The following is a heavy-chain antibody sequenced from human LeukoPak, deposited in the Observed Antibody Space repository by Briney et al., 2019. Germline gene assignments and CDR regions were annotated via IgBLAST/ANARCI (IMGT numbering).Heavy chain of an antibody. CDR2: IYYSGST. D-gene: IGHD6-13*01. J-gene: IGHJ5*02. CDR3: AREIIAAAGTPWFDP. Sequence: PSETLSLTCTVSGGSISSYYWSWIRQPPGKGLEWIGYIYYSGSTNYNPSLKSRVTISVNTSKNQFSLRLSSVTAADTAIYYCAREIIAAAGTPWFDPWGQGLLVTVSS. V-gene: IGHV4-59*01. CDR1: GGSISSYY.